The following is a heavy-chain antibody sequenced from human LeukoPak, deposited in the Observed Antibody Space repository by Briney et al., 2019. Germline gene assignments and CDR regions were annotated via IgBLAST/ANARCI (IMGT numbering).Heavy chain of an antibody. CDR1: GFTFSRYA. CDR2: ISSNGGST. D-gene: IGHD3-3*01. J-gene: IGHJ4*02. Sequence: PGGSLRLFCATSGFTFSRYAMYWVRQAPGKGLEYVSGISSNGGSTYYANSVKGRFTISRDNSKNTLYLQMGSLRAEDMAVYYCARGNTIFGVVYYYFDYWGQGTLVTVSS. V-gene: IGHV3-64*01. CDR3: ARGNTIFGVVYYYFDY.